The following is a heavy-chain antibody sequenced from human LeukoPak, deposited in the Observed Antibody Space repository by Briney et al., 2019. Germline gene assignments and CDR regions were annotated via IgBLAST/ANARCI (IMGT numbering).Heavy chain of an antibody. Sequence: GGSLRLSCAASGFTFSNAWMSWVRQAPGKGLEWVGRIKSKTDGGTTDYAAPVKGRFTISRDDSKNTLYLQMNSLKTEDTAVYYCTTDGLVVPAASSYWYFDLWGRGTLVTVSS. D-gene: IGHD2-2*01. J-gene: IGHJ2*01. CDR1: GFTFSNAW. CDR3: TTDGLVVPAASSYWYFDL. CDR2: IKSKTDGGTT. V-gene: IGHV3-15*01.